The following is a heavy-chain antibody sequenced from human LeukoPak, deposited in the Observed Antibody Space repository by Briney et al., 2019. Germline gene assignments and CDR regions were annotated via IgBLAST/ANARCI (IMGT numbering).Heavy chain of an antibody. D-gene: IGHD2-21*01. Sequence: GGSLRLSCAASGFTVSSNYMNWVRQAPGKGLEWVSSISSSSSYIYYADSVKGRFTISRDNAKNSLYLQMNSLRAEDTAVYYCARNLLSPYYYYMDVWGKGTTVTVSS. CDR3: ARNLLSPYYYYMDV. CDR1: GFTVSSNY. CDR2: ISSSSSYI. V-gene: IGHV3-21*01. J-gene: IGHJ6*03.